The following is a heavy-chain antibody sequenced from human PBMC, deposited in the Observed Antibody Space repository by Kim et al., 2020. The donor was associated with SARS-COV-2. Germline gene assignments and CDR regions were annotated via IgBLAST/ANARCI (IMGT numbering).Heavy chain of an antibody. D-gene: IGHD3-3*02. CDR3: VKRAISSRGADY. CDR2: ISDDGSST. Sequence: GGSLRLSCAASGFTFNNHWMNWVRQAPGKGLVWVSRISDDGSSTNYADPVKGRFTISRDNAKNTLYLQMNSLRAEDTAVYYCVKRAISSRGADYWVQRT. J-gene: IGHJ4*02. CDR1: GFTFNNHW. V-gene: IGHV3-74*01.